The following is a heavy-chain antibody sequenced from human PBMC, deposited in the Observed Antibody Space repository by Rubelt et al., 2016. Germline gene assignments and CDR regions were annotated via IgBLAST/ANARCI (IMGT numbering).Heavy chain of an antibody. Sequence: QVQLVQSGAEVKKPGASVKVSCKASGYTFTSYAMHWVRQAPGQRLEWMGWIIPILGIANYAQKFQGRVTITRDTSASTAYMELSSLRSEDTAVYYCARSKDTAMVTDADWYFDLWGRGTLVTVSS. V-gene: IGHV1-3*01. J-gene: IGHJ2*01. CDR2: IIPILGIA. CDR3: ARSKDTAMVTDADWYFDL. D-gene: IGHD5-18*01. CDR1: GYTFTSYA.